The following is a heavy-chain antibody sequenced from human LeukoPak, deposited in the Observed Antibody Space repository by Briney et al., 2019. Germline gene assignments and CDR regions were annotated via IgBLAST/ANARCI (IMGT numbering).Heavy chain of an antibody. CDR1: GFTFGDYA. D-gene: IGHD3-10*01. CDR3: AKAYYYGSGSYWDDAFDI. Sequence: LRLSCAASGFTFGDYAMHWVRQAPGKGLEGVSGISWNSGSIGYADSVKGRFTISRDNAKNSLYLQMNSLRAEDTALYYCAKAYYYGSGSYWDDAFDIWGQGTMVTVSS. J-gene: IGHJ3*02. V-gene: IGHV3-9*01. CDR2: ISWNSGSI.